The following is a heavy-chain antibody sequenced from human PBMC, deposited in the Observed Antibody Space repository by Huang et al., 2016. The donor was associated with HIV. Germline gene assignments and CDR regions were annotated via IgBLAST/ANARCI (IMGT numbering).Heavy chain of an antibody. D-gene: IGHD3-3*01. J-gene: IGHJ3*02. CDR2: IKHDGTKQ. Sequence: HLAESGGGLVKRGESLKVSCAASGFTFSSYGSNWVRLAPCMGREWVAFIKHDGTKQYYVGSVKGRVTISRDNSKNRVYLQMNSLRAEDTAIYYCARGPPYIRYYDGHTFDTWGQGTMVTVSS. V-gene: IGHV3-30*03. CDR1: GFTFSSYG. CDR3: ARGPPYIRYYDGHTFDT.